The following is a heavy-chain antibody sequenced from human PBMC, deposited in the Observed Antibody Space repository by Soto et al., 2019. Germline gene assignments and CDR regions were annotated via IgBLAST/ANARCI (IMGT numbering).Heavy chain of an antibody. V-gene: IGHV4-28*01. CDR3: ARREIKGPIAY. CDR1: GYSISSSNW. D-gene: IGHD1-26*01. CDR2: IYYSGTT. Sequence: PSETLSLTCAVSGYSISSSNWLGWIRQPPGKGLEWIGYIYYSGTTYYNPSLKSRVTMSVDTSKNQFSLKLTSVTAVDTAVYYWARREIKGPIAYGGQETLFTVSS. J-gene: IGHJ4*02.